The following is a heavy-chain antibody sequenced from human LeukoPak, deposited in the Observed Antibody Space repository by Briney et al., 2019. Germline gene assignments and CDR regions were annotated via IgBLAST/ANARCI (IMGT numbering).Heavy chain of an antibody. CDR3: ARYHNGYDDY. J-gene: IGHJ4*02. CDR2: IYYSGST. Sequence: SETLSLTCTVSGGSISSSSYYWGWIRQPPGKGLEWIGSIYYSGSTKYNPSLKSRLTISLDTSKSHFSLQMSSVTAADTAVYYCARYHNGYDDYWGQGTLATVSS. CDR1: GGSISSSSYY. V-gene: IGHV4-39*07. D-gene: IGHD5-12*01.